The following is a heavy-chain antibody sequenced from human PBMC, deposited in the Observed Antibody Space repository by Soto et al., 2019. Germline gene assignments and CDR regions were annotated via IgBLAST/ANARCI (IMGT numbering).Heavy chain of an antibody. D-gene: IGHD3-10*01. J-gene: IGHJ4*02. V-gene: IGHV2-5*02. Sequence: QITLKESGPTLVKPTQTLTLTCTFSGFSLTTSGASVGWVRQPPGKALEWLALIYWDDDKRYSPSLKSRLTITKDTSKNQVVLTMTNMDPVDTATYYCAHAHYYASWSLFDNWGQGTLVTVSS. CDR3: AHAHYYASWSLFDN. CDR2: IYWDDDK. CDR1: GFSLTTSGAS.